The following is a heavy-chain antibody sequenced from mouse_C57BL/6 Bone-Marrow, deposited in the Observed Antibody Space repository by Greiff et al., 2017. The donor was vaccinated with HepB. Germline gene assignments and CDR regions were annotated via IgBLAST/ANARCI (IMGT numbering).Heavy chain of an antibody. CDR1: GFTFSSYA. J-gene: IGHJ2*01. V-gene: IGHV5-4*01. Sequence: EVQLVESGGGLVKPGGSLKLSCAASGFTFSSYAMSWVRQTPEKRLEWVATISDGGSYTYYPDNVKGRFTISRDNAKNNLYLQMSHLKSEDTAMYYCAREGTCYDYDGYYFDYWGQGTTLTVSS. CDR2: ISDGGSYT. CDR3: AREGTCYDYDGYYFDY. D-gene: IGHD2-4*01.